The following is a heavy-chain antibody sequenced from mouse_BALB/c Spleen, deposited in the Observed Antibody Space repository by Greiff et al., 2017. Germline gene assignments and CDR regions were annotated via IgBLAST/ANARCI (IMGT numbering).Heavy chain of an antibody. J-gene: IGHJ4*01. CDR2: ISDGGSYT. V-gene: IGHV5-4*02. D-gene: IGHD1-1*01. CDR1: GFTFSDYY. Sequence: EVKVEESGGGLVKPGGSLKLSCAASGFTFSDYYMYWVRQTPEKRLEWVATISDGGSYTYYPDSVKGRFTISRDNAKNNLYLQMSSLKSEDTAMYYCARALRYYAMDDWGQGTSVTVSS. CDR3: ARALRYYAMDD.